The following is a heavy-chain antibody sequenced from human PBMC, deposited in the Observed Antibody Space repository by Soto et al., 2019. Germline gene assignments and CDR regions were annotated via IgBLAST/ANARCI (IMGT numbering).Heavy chain of an antibody. Sequence: ASVKVSCKASGGTFSSYAISWVRQAPGQGLEWMGGIIPIFGTANYAQKLQGRVTITTDTSTSTAYMELRSLRSDDTAVYYCAILLRYDFWSGRLDYWGQGTLVTVSS. CDR2: IIPIFGTA. CDR3: AILLRYDFWSGRLDY. J-gene: IGHJ4*02. D-gene: IGHD3-3*01. V-gene: IGHV1-69*05. CDR1: GGTFSSYA.